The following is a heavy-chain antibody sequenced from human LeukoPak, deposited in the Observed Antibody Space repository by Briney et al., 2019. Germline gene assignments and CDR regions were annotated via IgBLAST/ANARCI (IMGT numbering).Heavy chain of an antibody. D-gene: IGHD5-24*01. Sequence: GGSLRLSCAASGFTFSSYAMSWVRQAPGKGLEWVSAISAGGGSTYYADSVKGRFTISRDNSKNTLYLQMNSLRAEDTAVYYCARGRRDGYNLGYWGQGTLVAVSS. V-gene: IGHV3-23*01. CDR2: ISAGGGST. CDR3: ARGRRDGYNLGY. J-gene: IGHJ4*02. CDR1: GFTFSSYA.